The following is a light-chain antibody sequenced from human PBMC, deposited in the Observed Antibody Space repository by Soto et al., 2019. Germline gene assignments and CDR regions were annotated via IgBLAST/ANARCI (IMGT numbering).Light chain of an antibody. CDR3: SSSTSRIVV. V-gene: IGLV2-14*01. CDR1: SSDVGGYNY. J-gene: IGLJ2*01. CDR2: DVS. Sequence: QSALAQPASVSGSPGQSITISCTGTSSDVGGYNYVSWYQQHPGKAPKLMIYDVSNRPSGVSNRFSGSKSGNTASLTISGLQAEDEADYYCSSSTSRIVVFGGGTKVTVL.